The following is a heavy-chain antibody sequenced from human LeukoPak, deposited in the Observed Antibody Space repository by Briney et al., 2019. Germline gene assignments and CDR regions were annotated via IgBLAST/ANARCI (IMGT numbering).Heavy chain of an antibody. CDR1: GYTFTGYY. Sequence: ASVKVPCKASGYTFTGYYMHWVRQAPGQGLEWMGWINPNSGGTNYAQKFQGRVTMTRHTSISTAYMELSRLRSDDTAVYYCARGRMGFGSGSYYDYWGQGTLVTVSS. D-gene: IGHD3-10*01. J-gene: IGHJ4*02. CDR3: ARGRMGFGSGSYYDY. V-gene: IGHV1-2*02. CDR2: INPNSGGT.